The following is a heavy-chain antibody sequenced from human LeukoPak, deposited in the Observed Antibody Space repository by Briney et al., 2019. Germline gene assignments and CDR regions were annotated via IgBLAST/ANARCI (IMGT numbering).Heavy chain of an antibody. CDR1: GGSISSYD. V-gene: IGHV4-4*07. D-gene: IGHD3-9*01. CDR2: IYTSGST. Sequence: PSEALSLTCTVSGGSISSYDWSWIRQPAGKGLEWIGRIYTSGSTNYNPSLKSRVTMSVDTSKNQFSLKLSSVTAADTAVYYCARGRYFDWLLYFDPWGQGTLVTVSS. CDR3: ARGRYFDWLLYFDP. J-gene: IGHJ5*02.